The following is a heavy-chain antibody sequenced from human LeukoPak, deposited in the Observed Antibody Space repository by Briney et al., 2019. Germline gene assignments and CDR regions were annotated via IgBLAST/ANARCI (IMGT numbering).Heavy chain of an antibody. CDR1: GYTFTSYG. CDR3: ARDLLYCSGGSCYSLDAFDI. J-gene: IGHJ3*02. D-gene: IGHD2-15*01. V-gene: IGHV1-18*04. Sequence: GASVKVSCKASGYTFTSYGINWVRQAPGQGLEWMGWISAYNGNTDYAQKLQGRVTMTTDTSTSTAYMELRSLRSDDSAVYYCARDLLYCSGGSCYSLDAFDIWGQGTMVTVSS. CDR2: ISAYNGNT.